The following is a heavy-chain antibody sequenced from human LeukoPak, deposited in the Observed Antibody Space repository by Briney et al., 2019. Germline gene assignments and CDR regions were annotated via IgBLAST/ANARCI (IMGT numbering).Heavy chain of an antibody. CDR1: GGSVSSGSYY. Sequence: SETLSLTCTVSGGSVSSGSYYWSWIRQPPGKGLEWVGYMYYSGRTNYNPSLKRRVTISVDTSKNQCSLKLSSVTAADTAVDYCAREDIVVVPAADAFDIWGQGTMVTVSS. D-gene: IGHD2-2*01. CDR2: MYYSGRT. CDR3: AREDIVVVPAADAFDI. V-gene: IGHV4-61*01. J-gene: IGHJ3*02.